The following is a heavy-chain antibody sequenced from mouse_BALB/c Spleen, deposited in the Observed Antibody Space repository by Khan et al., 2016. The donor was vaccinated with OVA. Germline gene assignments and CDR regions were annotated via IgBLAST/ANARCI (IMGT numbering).Heavy chain of an antibody. Sequence: QVQLKQSGAELAKPGASVKMSCKASGYTFTTYWMHWVKQRPGQGLEWIGYINPTSGYTDYNDKFKDRATLSADKSSSTAYMQLNSLTSEDSAVYYCTRDRIDYWGQGTTLTASS. CDR1: GYTFTTYW. J-gene: IGHJ2*01. V-gene: IGHV1-7*01. CDR2: INPTSGYT. CDR3: TRDRIDY.